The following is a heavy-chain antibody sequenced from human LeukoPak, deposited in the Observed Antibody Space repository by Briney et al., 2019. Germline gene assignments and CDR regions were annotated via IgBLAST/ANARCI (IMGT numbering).Heavy chain of an antibody. CDR2: IYPGDSHT. J-gene: IGHJ5*02. D-gene: IGHD6-19*01. Sequence: GGSLKISCTGSGYRFTNYWIGWVRQMPGKGLEWMGNIYPGDSHTKYSPSFQGQMIISADKSISTAYLQWSSLKASDTAMYYCARGRVAGTRWFDPWGQGTLVSVSS. CDR3: ARGRVAGTRWFDP. CDR1: GYRFTNYW. V-gene: IGHV5-51*01.